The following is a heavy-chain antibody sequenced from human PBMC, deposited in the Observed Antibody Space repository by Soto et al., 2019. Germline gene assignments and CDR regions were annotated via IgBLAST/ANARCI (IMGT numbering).Heavy chain of an antibody. D-gene: IGHD5-12*01. CDR2: TYYRSKWYN. CDR3: AREDIVATAEDYYYGMDV. J-gene: IGHJ6*02. V-gene: IGHV6-1*01. Sequence: PSPTLSLTCAISGDSVSSNSAAWNWIRQSPSRGLEWLGRTYYRSKWYNDYAVSVKSRITINPDTSKNQFSLQLNSVTPEDTAVYYCAREDIVATAEDYYYGMDVWGQGTTVTVSS. CDR1: GDSVSSNSAA.